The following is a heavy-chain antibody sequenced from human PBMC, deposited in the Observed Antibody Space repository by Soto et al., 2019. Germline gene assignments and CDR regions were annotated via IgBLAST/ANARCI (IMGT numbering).Heavy chain of an antibody. V-gene: IGHV1-69*06. J-gene: IGHJ5*02. CDR3: AREAHSRGCYFSASFRGWFDP. CDR2: IIPIFGTA. D-gene: IGHD6-19*01. CDR1: GGTFSSYA. Sequence: QVPLVQSGAEVKKPGSSVKVSCKASGGTFSSYAISWVRQAPGQGLEWMGGIIPIFGTANYAQKFQGRVTITADKSTSSAHMELRSLSPEHTSVSYCAREAHSRGCYFSASFRGWFDPWGQGPLVTVSS.